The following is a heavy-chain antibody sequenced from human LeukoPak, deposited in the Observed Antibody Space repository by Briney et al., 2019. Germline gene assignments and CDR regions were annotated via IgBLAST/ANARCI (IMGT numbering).Heavy chain of an antibody. V-gene: IGHV3-23*01. D-gene: IGHD1-26*01. CDR2: ISGSGYGT. J-gene: IGHJ4*02. CDR3: AKGRSTSGSYQAVDF. Sequence: GGSLRLSCAASEFTFSSYAMSWVRQAPGKGLEWVSAISGSGYGTYYADSVKGRFTISRDNSKNTLYLQMNSLRAEDTAVYYCAKGRSTSGSYQAVDFWGQGTLVTVSS. CDR1: EFTFSSYA.